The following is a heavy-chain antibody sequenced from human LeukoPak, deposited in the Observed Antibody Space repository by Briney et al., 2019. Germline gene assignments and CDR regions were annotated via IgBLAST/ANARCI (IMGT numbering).Heavy chain of an antibody. J-gene: IGHJ4*02. CDR2: ISWNSGSI. CDR3: AKDKGEFGSGWYYFDY. V-gene: IGHV3-9*01. Sequence: GRSLRLSCAASGFTFDDYAMHWVRQAPGKGLEWVSGISWNSGSIGYADSVKGRFTISRDNAKNSLYLQMNSLRAEDTALYYCAKDKGEFGSGWYYFDYWGQGTLVTVSS. CDR1: GFTFDDYA. D-gene: IGHD6-19*01.